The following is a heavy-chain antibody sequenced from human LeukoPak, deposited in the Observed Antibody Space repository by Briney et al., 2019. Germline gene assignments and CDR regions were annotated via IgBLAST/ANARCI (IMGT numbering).Heavy chain of an antibody. D-gene: IGHD3-3*01. CDR1: GYTFTGYY. V-gene: IGHV1-2*02. J-gene: IGHJ5*02. Sequence: ASVKVSCKASGYTFTGYYTHWVRQAPGQGLEWMGWINPNSGGTNYAQKFQGRVTMTRDTSISTAYMELSRLRSDDTAVYYCARARHYDFWSGYEYNWFDPWGQGTLVTVSS. CDR2: INPNSGGT. CDR3: ARARHYDFWSGYEYNWFDP.